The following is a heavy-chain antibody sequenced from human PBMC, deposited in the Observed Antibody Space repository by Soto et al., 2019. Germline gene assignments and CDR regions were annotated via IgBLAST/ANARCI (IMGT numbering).Heavy chain of an antibody. J-gene: IGHJ4*02. CDR2: ISAYNGNT. CDR1: GYTFTDSF. Sequence: GASVKVSCKASGYTFTDSFIHWVRQAPGQGLEWMGWISAYNGNTNYAQKLQGRVTMTTDTSTSTAYMELRSLRSDDTAVYYCARDEVIVGIFDYWGQGTLVTVSS. D-gene: IGHD3-22*01. CDR3: ARDEVIVGIFDY. V-gene: IGHV1-18*04.